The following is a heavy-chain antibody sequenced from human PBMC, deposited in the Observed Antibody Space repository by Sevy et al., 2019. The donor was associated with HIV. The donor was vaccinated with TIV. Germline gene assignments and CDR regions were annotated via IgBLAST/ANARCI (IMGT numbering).Heavy chain of an antibody. CDR1: GFTFSSYW. CDR3: ARHLGSYSSGWYYFDY. J-gene: IGHJ4*02. V-gene: IGHV3-7*01. D-gene: IGHD6-19*01. CDR2: ITQDGSEK. Sequence: GGSLRLSCAASGFTFSSYWMSWVRQAPGKGLEWVANITQDGSEKYYVDSVKGRFTISRDNAKNSLYLQMNSLRAEDTAVYYCARHLGSYSSGWYYFDYWGQGTLVTVSS.